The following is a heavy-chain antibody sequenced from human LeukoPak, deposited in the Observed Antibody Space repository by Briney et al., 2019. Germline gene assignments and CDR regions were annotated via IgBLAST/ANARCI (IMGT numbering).Heavy chain of an antibody. CDR3: ARDRGPEPDY. CDR2: ISTTCSAM. CDR1: GFTFRSYE. V-gene: IGHV3-48*03. J-gene: IGHJ4*02. Sequence: GGSLRLSCAASGFTFRSYEMNWVRQAPGKGLEWVSYISTTCSAMYYADSVKGRFTTSRDNAKNSLHLQMNSLRAEDTAVYYCARDRGPEPDYWGQGTLVTVSS. D-gene: IGHD3-10*01.